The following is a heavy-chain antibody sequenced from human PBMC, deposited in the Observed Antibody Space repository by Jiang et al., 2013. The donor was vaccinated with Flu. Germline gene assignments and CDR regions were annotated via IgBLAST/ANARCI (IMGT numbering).Heavy chain of an antibody. D-gene: IGHD6-13*01. Sequence: GLVKPSQTLSLTCTVSGGSISSGGYYWSWIRQHPGKGLEWIGYIYYSGSTYYNPSLKSRVTISVDTSKNQFSLKLSSVTAADTAVYYCARAVYSSSWYEVLGYYGMDVWGQGTTVTVSS. J-gene: IGHJ6*02. V-gene: IGHV4-31*03. CDR3: ARAVYSSSWYEVLGYYGMDV. CDR1: GGSISSGGYY. CDR2: IYYSGST.